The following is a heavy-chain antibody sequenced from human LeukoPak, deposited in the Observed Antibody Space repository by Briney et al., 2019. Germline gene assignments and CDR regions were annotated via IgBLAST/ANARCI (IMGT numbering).Heavy chain of an antibody. CDR2: LSYDGSNK. CDR1: GFTFSSYA. D-gene: IGHD3-9*01. Sequence: GGSLRLSCAASGFTFSSYAMHWVRQAPGKGLEWVAVLSYDGSNKYYADSVKGRFTISRDNSKNTLYLQMNSLRAEDTAVYYCARDRSRYFDWLFDYWGQGTLVTVSS. J-gene: IGHJ4*02. CDR3: ARDRSRYFDWLFDY. V-gene: IGHV3-30*04.